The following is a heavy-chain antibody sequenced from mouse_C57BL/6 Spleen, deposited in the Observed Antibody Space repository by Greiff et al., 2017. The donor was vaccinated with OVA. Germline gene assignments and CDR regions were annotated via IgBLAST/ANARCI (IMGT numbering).Heavy chain of an antibody. J-gene: IGHJ4*01. D-gene: IGHD1-1*01. CDR3: ARHLTTVVAKNYAMDY. V-gene: IGHV5-17*01. Sequence: EVQRVESGGGLVKPGGSLKLSCAASGFTFSDYGMHWVRQAPEKGLEWVAYISSGSSTIYYADTVKGRFTISRDNAKNTLFLQMTSLRSEDTAMYYCARHLTTVVAKNYAMDYWGQGTSVTVSS. CDR1: GFTFSDYG. CDR2: ISSGSSTI.